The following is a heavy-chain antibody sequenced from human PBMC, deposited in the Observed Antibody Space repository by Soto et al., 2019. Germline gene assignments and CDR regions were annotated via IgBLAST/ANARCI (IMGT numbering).Heavy chain of an antibody. Sequence: PGGSLRLSCAASGFTFSSYGMHWVRQAPGKGLEWVAVIWYDGSNKYYADSVKGRFTISRDNSKNTLYLQMNSLRAEDTAVYYFASDLGGDLMTIAAAGNDAFDIWGQGTMVTVSS. J-gene: IGHJ3*02. CDR3: ASDLGGDLMTIAAAGNDAFDI. CDR1: GFTFSSYG. CDR2: IWYDGSNK. D-gene: IGHD6-13*01. V-gene: IGHV3-33*01.